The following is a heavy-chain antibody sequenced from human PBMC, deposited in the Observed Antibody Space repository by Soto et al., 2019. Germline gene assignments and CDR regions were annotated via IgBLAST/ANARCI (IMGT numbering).Heavy chain of an antibody. J-gene: IGHJ4*02. CDR2: IYYDGST. Sequence: SETLSLTCTVSGASISSGTFYWGWIRQPPGKGLESIANIYYDGSTYYNPSLKSRVTISVDTSKNQFSLKLSSVTAADTAVYYCARQDIVLMVYANDYWGQGTLVTVSS. CDR1: GASISSGTFY. V-gene: IGHV4-39*01. D-gene: IGHD2-8*01. CDR3: ARQDIVLMVYANDY.